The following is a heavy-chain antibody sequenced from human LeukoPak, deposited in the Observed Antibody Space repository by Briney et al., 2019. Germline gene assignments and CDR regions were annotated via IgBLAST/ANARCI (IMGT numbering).Heavy chain of an antibody. J-gene: IGHJ4*02. CDR1: GFTFSSHT. Sequence: GGSLRLSCAASGFTFSSHTMSWVRQAPGKGLGWVSGISWNSGSIGYADSVKGRFTISRDNAKNSLYLQMNSLRAEDTAVYYCAKIEVHYSSSPPVDYWGQGTLVTVSS. CDR2: ISWNSGSI. V-gene: IGHV3-9*01. D-gene: IGHD6-6*01. CDR3: AKIEVHYSSSPPVDY.